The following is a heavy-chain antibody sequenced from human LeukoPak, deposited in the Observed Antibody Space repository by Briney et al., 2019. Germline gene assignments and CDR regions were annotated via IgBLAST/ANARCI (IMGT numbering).Heavy chain of an antibody. J-gene: IGHJ6*02. CDR2: ISYDGSNK. CDR3: ARARQDWQQLVLDIYYGMDV. V-gene: IGHV3-30*03. Sequence: GGSLRLSCAASGFTFSSYSMNWVRQTPGKGLEWVAVISYDGSNKYYADSVKGRFTISRDNSKNTLYLQMNSLRAEDTAVYYCARARQDWQQLVLDIYYGMDVWGQGTTVTVSS. D-gene: IGHD6-13*01. CDR1: GFTFSSYS.